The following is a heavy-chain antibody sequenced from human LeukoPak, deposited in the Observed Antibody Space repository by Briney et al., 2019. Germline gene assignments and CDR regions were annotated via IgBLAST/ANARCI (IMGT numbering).Heavy chain of an antibody. CDR3: ARLQGNWYIPA. CDR2: IYSGGTT. CDR1: GFTVSSNY. J-gene: IGHJ5*02. V-gene: IGHV3-53*01. Sequence: GGSLRLSCAASGFTVSSNYMTWVRQAPGKGLEWVSVIYSGGTTYYADSVKGRFTISRDISKNMSYLQMNSLRAEDTAVYYCARLQGNWYIPAWGQGTLVTVSS. D-gene: IGHD6-13*01.